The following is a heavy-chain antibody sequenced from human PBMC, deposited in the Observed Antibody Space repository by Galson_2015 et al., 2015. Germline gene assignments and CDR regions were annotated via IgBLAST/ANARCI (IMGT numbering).Heavy chain of an antibody. Sequence: SLRLSCAASEFTFSSYYMSWVRQAPGKGLEWVSSISSTTTYIYYADSVKGRFTISRDNAKNSLYLQMNSLGAEDTAVYYCAQTFWSGHYYFDYWGQGTLVTVSS. V-gene: IGHV3-21*01. CDR2: ISSTTTYI. CDR3: AQTFWSGHYYFDY. D-gene: IGHD3-3*01. CDR1: EFTFSSYY. J-gene: IGHJ4*02.